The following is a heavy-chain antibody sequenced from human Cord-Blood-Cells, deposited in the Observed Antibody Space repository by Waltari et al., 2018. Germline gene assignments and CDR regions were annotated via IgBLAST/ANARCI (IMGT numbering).Heavy chain of an antibody. CDR3: AKVVGATSRYGAFDI. D-gene: IGHD1-26*01. CDR2: ISYDGSKK. CDR1: GFTFSSYG. Sequence: QVQLVESGGGVVQPGRSLRLSCAASGFTFSSYGMHWVRQAPGKGLEWVAVISYDGSKKYYADSVKGGFTISRDNSKNTLYLQMNSLRAEDTAVYDCAKVVGATSRYGAFDIWGQGTMVTVSS. V-gene: IGHV3-30*18. J-gene: IGHJ3*02.